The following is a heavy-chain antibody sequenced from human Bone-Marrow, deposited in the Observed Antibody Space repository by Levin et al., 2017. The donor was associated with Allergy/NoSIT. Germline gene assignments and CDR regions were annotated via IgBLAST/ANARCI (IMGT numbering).Heavy chain of an antibody. CDR3: ARLVWWKPPHFDS. CDR2: IFYSGST. CDR1: GDSISSSSYY. J-gene: IGHJ4*02. D-gene: IGHD3-16*01. V-gene: IGHV4-39*01. Sequence: PSETLSLTCTVSGDSISSSSYYWDWIRQPPGKGLEWIGNIFYSGSTYYNPSLKSRVTMSMDTSKNQFSLKLSSVTAADTAVYYCARLVWWKPPHFDSWGQGIMVDVSS.